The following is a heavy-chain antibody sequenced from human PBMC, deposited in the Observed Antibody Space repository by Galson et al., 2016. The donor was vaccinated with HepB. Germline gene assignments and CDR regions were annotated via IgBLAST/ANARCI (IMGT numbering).Heavy chain of an antibody. CDR3: ANGSGWLLYH. V-gene: IGHV2-5*02. D-gene: IGHD6-19*01. CDR2: IYWDDAK. CDR1: GFSLSSAAVG. J-gene: IGHJ5*02. Sequence: PALVKPTQTLTLTCTFSGFSLSSAAVGVGWVRQAPGEAPERLAFIYWDDAKYFSPSLSSRLTITKDTSKNQVVLTMTNMDPVDTGTYYCANGSGWLLYHWGQGTLVTVSS.